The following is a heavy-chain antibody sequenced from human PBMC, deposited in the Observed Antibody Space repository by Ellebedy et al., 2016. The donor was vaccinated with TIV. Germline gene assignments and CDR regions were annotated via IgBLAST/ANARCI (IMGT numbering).Heavy chain of an antibody. D-gene: IGHD5-24*01. J-gene: IGHJ6*02. V-gene: IGHV1-18*01. CDR1: GYTFTSYD. CDR2: ISAYNGNT. CDR3: ARVMEMATTTYGMDV. Sequence: AASVKVSCKASGYTFTSYDISWVRQAPGQGLEWMGWISAYNGNTNYAQKLQGRVTMTTETSTSTAYMELSSLRSEDTAVYYCARVMEMATTTYGMDVWGQGTTVTVSS.